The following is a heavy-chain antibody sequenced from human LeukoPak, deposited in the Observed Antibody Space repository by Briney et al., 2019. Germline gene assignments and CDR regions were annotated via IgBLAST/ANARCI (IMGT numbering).Heavy chain of an antibody. CDR3: AKDYVWGSFDI. CDR1: GFTFSSYG. D-gene: IGHD3-16*01. J-gene: IGHJ3*02. Sequence: GGSLRLSCAASGFTFSSYGMHWVRQAPGKGLEWLAFIRYDGSNKYYADFVKGRLTISRDNSKNTLYLQMNSLRPEDTAMYYCAKDYVWGSFDIWGQGTMVTVSS. CDR2: IRYDGSNK. V-gene: IGHV3-30*02.